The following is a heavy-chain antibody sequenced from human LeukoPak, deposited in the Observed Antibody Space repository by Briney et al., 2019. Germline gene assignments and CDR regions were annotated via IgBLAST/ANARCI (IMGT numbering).Heavy chain of an antibody. CDR1: GFTFSGSA. D-gene: IGHD4-17*01. CDR3: TRLPDYGDYEKYYFDY. CDR2: IRSKANSYAT. V-gene: IGHV3-73*01. Sequence: PGGSLRLSCAASGFTFSGSAMHWVRQASGKGLEWVGRIRSKANSYATAYAASVKGRFTISRDDSKNTAYLQMNSLKTEDTAVYYCTRLPDYGDYEKYYFDYWGQGTLVTVSS. J-gene: IGHJ4*02.